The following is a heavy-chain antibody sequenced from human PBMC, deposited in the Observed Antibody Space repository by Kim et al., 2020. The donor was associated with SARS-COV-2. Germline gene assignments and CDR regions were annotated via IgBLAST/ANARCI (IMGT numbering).Heavy chain of an antibody. CDR1: GGSVSSGSYY. V-gene: IGHV4-61*01. J-gene: IGHJ4*02. Sequence: SETLSLTCTVSGGSVSSGSYYWSWIRQPPGKGLEWIGYIYYSGSTNYNPSLKSRVTISVDTSKNQFSLKLSSVTAADTAVYYCARSPGNEPDDIVVVPAAILYDFDYWGQGTPVTVSS. CDR3: ARSPGNEPDDIVVVPAAILYDFDY. CDR2: IYYSGST. D-gene: IGHD2-2*01.